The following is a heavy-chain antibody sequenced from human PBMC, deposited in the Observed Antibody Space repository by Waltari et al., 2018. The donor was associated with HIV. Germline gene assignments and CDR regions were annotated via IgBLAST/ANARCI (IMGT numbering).Heavy chain of an antibody. J-gene: IGHJ4*02. D-gene: IGHD3-22*01. Sequence: QVQLVESGGGVVQPGRSLRLSCAASGFTFSSYGMHWVRQAPGNGLEWVAVIWYDRSKKYYADSVKGRFTISRDNSKNTLYLQMNSLRAEDTAVYYCARDADTMIVSASDYWGQGTLVTVSS. CDR1: GFTFSSYG. CDR2: IWYDRSKK. CDR3: ARDADTMIVSASDY. V-gene: IGHV3-33*01.